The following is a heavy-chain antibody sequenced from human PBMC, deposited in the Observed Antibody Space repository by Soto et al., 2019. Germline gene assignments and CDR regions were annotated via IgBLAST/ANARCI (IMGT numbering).Heavy chain of an antibody. CDR2: IYYSGST. J-gene: IGHJ6*02. Sequence: SETLSLTCTVSGGSISSSNYYWGWIRQPPGKGLEWIGSIYYSGSTYYNPSLKSRFTISRDNSKNTLYLQMNSLRAEDTAVYYCAKELQQLVHNGTYYYYGMDVWGQGTTVTVSS. D-gene: IGHD6-13*01. CDR1: GGSISSSNYY. V-gene: IGHV4-39*02. CDR3: AKELQQLVHNGTYYYYGMDV.